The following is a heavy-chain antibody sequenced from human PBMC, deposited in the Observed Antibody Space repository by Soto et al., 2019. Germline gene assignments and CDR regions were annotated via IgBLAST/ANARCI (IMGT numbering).Heavy chain of an antibody. Sequence: PGGSLRLSCAASGFTFDDYAMHWVRQAPGKGLEWVSGISWNSGSIGYADSVKGRFTISRDNAKNSLYLQMNSLRAEDTALYYCAKDYYDSSVSLGGMDVWGQGTTVTVSS. CDR3: AKDYYDSSVSLGGMDV. D-gene: IGHD3-22*01. V-gene: IGHV3-9*01. J-gene: IGHJ6*02. CDR1: GFTFDDYA. CDR2: ISWNSGSI.